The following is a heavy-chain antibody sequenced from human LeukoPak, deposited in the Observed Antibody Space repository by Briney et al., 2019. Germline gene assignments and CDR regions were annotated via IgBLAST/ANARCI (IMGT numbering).Heavy chain of an antibody. Sequence: GGSLRLSCAASGFALSNYAIHWVRQAPGKGLEWVAVISYDGSNKYYADSVKGRFTISRDSSKNTLYLQMNSLRAEDTAVYYCAKEPRYCSGGSCNPGYYYGMDVWGQGTTVTVSS. CDR3: AKEPRYCSGGSCNPGYYYGMDV. CDR2: ISYDGSNK. V-gene: IGHV3-30*18. J-gene: IGHJ6*02. CDR1: GFALSNYA. D-gene: IGHD2-15*01.